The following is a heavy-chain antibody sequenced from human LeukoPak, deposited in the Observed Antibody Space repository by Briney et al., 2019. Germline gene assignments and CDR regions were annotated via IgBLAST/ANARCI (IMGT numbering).Heavy chain of an antibody. V-gene: IGHV4-59*01. J-gene: IGHJ4*02. D-gene: IGHD1-26*01. CDR2: IYYSGTT. CDR1: GGSISNYY. CDR3: AREGARGY. Sequence: PSETLSLTCTVSGGSISNYYWSWIRQPPGKGLEWIGYIYYSGTTNSNPSLKSRVTISVDTSKNQFSLKLSSVTTADTAVYYCAREGARGYWGQGTLVTVSS.